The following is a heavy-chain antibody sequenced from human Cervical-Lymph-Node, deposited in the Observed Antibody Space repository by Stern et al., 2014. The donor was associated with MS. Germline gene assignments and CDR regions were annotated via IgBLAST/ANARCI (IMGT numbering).Heavy chain of an antibody. CDR1: GYTFTTPNYG. D-gene: IGHD4-11*01. J-gene: IGHJ4*02. CDR2: ISPYNGNT. CDR3: ARERLRDFNDYHFDS. Sequence: QVQLMQSGPEVRQPGASVRVSCKASGYTFTTPNYGIAWVREAPGRGLEWMGWISPYNGNTVYAQKLQDRVTMTTDTSTSTAYMELRSLRSDDTAFYYCARERLRDFNDYHFDSWGQGTLVTVSS. V-gene: IGHV1-18*01.